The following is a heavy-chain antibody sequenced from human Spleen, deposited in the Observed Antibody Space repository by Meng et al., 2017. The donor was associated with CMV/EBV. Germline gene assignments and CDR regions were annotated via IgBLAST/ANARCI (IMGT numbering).Heavy chain of an antibody. V-gene: IGHV3-23*01. CDR1: FPFSTYA. D-gene: IGHD2-2*01. J-gene: IGHJ4*02. CDR2: SSGGGENT. CDR3: VRHQLHSGRMSGGRFDF. Sequence: FPFSTYAISWVSQAAGKGLEWVSGSSGGGENTYYADSVKGRFTIARDNSKNTLWMQLHSLRAEDTAFYYCVRHQLHSGRMSGGRFDFWGQGTLVTVSS.